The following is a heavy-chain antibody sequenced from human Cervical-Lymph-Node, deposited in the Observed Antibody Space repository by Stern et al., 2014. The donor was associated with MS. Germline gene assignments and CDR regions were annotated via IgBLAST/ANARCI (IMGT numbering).Heavy chain of an antibody. CDR3: ARDGLRGYNYGSYYYYGMDV. CDR1: GFTFRSYS. V-gene: IGHV3-48*01. D-gene: IGHD5-18*01. Sequence: EVQLVESGGGLVQPGGSLRLSCAASGFTFRSYSMNWVRQAPGKGLEWVSYISSSSTTKYYADSVKGRFTISRDNAKNSLNLQMDSLRAEDTAVYYCARDGLRGYNYGSYYYYGMDVWGQGTTVTVSS. CDR2: ISSSSTTK. J-gene: IGHJ6*02.